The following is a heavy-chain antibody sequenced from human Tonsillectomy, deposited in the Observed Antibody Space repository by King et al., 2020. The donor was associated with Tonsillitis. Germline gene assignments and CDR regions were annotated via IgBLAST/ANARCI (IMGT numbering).Heavy chain of an antibody. CDR3: ARHRVGYCSRTTCYDFDY. D-gene: IGHD2-2*01. Sequence: VQLVESGAEVKKPGESLKISCKGSGYSFTSYWIGWVRQMPGKGLEWRGIIYPGDSETRYSPSFQGQVTISADKSISTAYLQWSSLKASDTAMYYCARHRVGYCSRTTCYDFDYWGQGALVTVSS. CDR1: GYSFTSYW. CDR2: IYPGDSET. V-gene: IGHV5-51*01. J-gene: IGHJ4*02.